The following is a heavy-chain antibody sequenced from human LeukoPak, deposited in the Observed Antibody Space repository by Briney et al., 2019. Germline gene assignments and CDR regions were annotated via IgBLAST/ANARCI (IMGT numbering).Heavy chain of an antibody. CDR2: LSWNSGYI. J-gene: IGHJ4*02. D-gene: IGHD6-19*01. V-gene: IGHV3-9*01. Sequence: GGSLRLSCAASGFTFDNYAMHWVRQAPGKGLEWLSILSWNSGYIGYADSVKGRFTISRDNAKKSLDLQMNNLRAEDTAFYYCAKVRGTYSSGYFFDYWGQGTLVTVSS. CDR3: AKVRGTYSSGYFFDY. CDR1: GFTFDNYA.